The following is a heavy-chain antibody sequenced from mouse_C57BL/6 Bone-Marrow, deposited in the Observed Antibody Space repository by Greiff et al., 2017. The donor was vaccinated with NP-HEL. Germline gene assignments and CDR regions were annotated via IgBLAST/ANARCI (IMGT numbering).Heavy chain of an antibody. CDR1: GYTFTSYW. D-gene: IGHD2-4*01. Sequence: QVQLQQPGAELVKPGASVKMSCKASGYTFTSYWITWVKQRPGPLLALPRESYPGTGSTHYNYPFKSTATLTVDTSSSTAYMQLSSLTSEDSAVYYCARRPYYDYGCAYWGQGTLVTVSA. V-gene: IGHV1-55*01. CDR3: ARRPYYDYGCAY. CDR2: SYPGTGST. J-gene: IGHJ3*01.